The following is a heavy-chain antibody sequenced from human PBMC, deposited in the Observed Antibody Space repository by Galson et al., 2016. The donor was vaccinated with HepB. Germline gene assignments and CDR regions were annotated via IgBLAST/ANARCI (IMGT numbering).Heavy chain of an antibody. CDR1: GDSVPRNTAA. CDR3: ASGTGAYVQ. CDR2: TYYRSKWSS. V-gene: IGHV6-1*01. Sequence: CAISGDSVPRNTAAWNWIRQSPSRGLEWLGRTYYRSKWSSDYAVSMKGRITINADTSMNQFSLQLNSVTPEDTAVYYCASGTGAYVQWGQGTLVTVSS. D-gene: IGHD5-12*01. J-gene: IGHJ4*02.